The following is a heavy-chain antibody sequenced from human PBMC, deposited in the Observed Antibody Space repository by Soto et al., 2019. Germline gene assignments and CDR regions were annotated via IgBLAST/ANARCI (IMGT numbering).Heavy chain of an antibody. J-gene: IGHJ4*02. CDR3: ARRRPGQRWPVDF. Sequence: PSETLSLTCTFSGGSIDNSPYYWGWILQPPGRGLEWIADIFHSGSTYSNPSLKSRVTISVDTSKNQFFLKLTSVTATDTAVYYCARRRPGQRWPVDFWGRGTLVTVSS. CDR2: IFHSGST. V-gene: IGHV4-39*01. D-gene: IGHD4-17*01. CDR1: GGSIDNSPYY.